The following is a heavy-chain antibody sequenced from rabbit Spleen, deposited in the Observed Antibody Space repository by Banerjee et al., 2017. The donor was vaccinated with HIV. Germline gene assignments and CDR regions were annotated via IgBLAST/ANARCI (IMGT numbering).Heavy chain of an antibody. CDR2: IESGSSGFT. Sequence: QEQLEESGGGLVKPGASPTLTCKASGFSFSRSYDMCWVRQAPGKGLEWIGCIESGSSGFTYFASWAKGRFTISRTSSTTVTLQMTSLTAADTATYFCARDSGSSFSSYGMDLWGQGTLVTVS. D-gene: IGHD8-1*01. J-gene: IGHJ6*01. CDR3: ARDSGSSFSSYGMDL. V-gene: IGHV1S45*01. CDR1: GFSFSRSYD.